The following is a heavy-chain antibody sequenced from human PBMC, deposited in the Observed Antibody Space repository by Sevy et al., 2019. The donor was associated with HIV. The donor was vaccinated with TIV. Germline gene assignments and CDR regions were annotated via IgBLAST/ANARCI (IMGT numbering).Heavy chain of an antibody. CDR3: AKDRRRVGVPGSSHYAMDV. CDR2: ISGGGGST. J-gene: IGHJ6*02. V-gene: IGHV3-23*01. Sequence: GGSLRLSCAASGFTFNSYAISWVRQAPGKGLEWVSSISGGGGSTYYADSVKGRFPISRDNSKNVLSLQMDSLRGEVTALYYCAKDRRRVGVPGSSHYAMDVWGQGTMVTVSS. CDR1: GFTFNSYA. D-gene: IGHD2-2*01.